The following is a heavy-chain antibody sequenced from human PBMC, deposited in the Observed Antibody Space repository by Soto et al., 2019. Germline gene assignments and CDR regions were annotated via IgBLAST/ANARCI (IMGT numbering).Heavy chain of an antibody. D-gene: IGHD5-12*01. J-gene: IGHJ4*02. CDR2: IWYDGSNK. CDR1: GFTFSSYN. V-gene: IGHV3-33*01. Sequence: QVQVVESGGGVVQPGRSLRLSCAASGFTFSSYNMHWVHQAPGKGLEWVAIIWYDGSNKFYADSVKGRFTVSRDNSKNTFYLQMNSLRAEDTAVYFCARDRAKDLATIQADYWGQGTLVTVSS. CDR3: ARDRAKDLATIQADY.